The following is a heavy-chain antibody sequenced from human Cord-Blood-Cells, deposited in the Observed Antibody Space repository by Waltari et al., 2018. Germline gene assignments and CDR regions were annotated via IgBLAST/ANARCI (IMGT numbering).Heavy chain of an antibody. CDR3: ARVRYSGSYYYFDY. CDR2: LYHSGST. CDR1: GYSISSGYY. V-gene: IGHV4-38-2*01. D-gene: IGHD1-26*01. Sequence: QVQLQESGPGLVKPSETLSLPCAVSGYSISSGYYWRWIRQPPGKGLEWIGSLYHSGSTYYNPSLKSRVTISVDTSKNQFSLKLSSVTAADTAVYYCARVRYSGSYYYFDYWGQGTLVTVSS. J-gene: IGHJ4*02.